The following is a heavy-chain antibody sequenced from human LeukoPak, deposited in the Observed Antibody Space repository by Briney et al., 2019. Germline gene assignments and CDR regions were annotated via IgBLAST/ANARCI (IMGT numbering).Heavy chain of an antibody. J-gene: IGHJ4*02. CDR1: GFTFNNYA. V-gene: IGHV3-23*01. D-gene: IGHD2-15*01. CDR2: ISGSGGST. CDR3: AKGRAVEVVAAFNY. Sequence: GSLRLSCAASGFTFNNYAMSWVRQAPGKGLEWVSGISGSGGSTYYADTVKGRFTISRDNSKNTLYLQMNSLRAEDTAVYYCAKGRAVEVVAAFNYWGQGTVVTVSS.